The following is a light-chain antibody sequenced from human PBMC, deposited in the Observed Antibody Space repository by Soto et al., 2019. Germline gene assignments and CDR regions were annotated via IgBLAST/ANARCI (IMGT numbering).Light chain of an antibody. V-gene: IGLV2-8*01. CDR3: SSYAGSNSFV. CDR1: SNDVGGYNY. J-gene: IGLJ1*01. Sequence: QSVLTQPPSASGSPGQSVTISCTGTSNDVGGYNYVSWYQHHPGKAPKLMIYEVSKRPSGVPDRFSGSKSGNTASLTVSGRQGEDEADYYCSSYAGSNSFVFGTWTKLAVL. CDR2: EVS.